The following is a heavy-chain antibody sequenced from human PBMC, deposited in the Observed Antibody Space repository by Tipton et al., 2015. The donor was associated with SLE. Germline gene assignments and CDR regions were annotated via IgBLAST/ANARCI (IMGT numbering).Heavy chain of an antibody. D-gene: IGHD2-15*01. J-gene: IGHJ4*02. V-gene: IGHV4-59*11. CDR2: IYYSGST. Sequence: TLSLTCTVSGGSLSSHYWSWIRQPPGKGLVWIGYIYYSGSTNYNPSLKSRVTISVDTSKNQFSLKLSSVTAADTAVYYCASSIKSYCSGGSCLDYWGQGTLVTVSS. CDR3: ASSIKSYCSGGSCLDY. CDR1: GGSLSSHY.